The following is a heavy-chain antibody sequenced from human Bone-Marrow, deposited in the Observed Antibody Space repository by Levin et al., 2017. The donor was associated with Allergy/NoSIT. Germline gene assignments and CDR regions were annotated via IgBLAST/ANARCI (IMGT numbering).Heavy chain of an antibody. CDR3: ARRSSYDASGSYRDYYAMDV. Sequence: SQTLSLPCTVSCGSIRSGTYYWSWIRQHPGKGLEWIGYISYSGSTYDNPSLKSRATISVDTSRNHFSLRLSSVTAADTAVYYCARRSSYDASGSYRDYYAMDVWGQGTTVTVSS. CDR2: ISYSGST. J-gene: IGHJ6*02. CDR1: CGSIRSGTYY. D-gene: IGHD3-10*01. V-gene: IGHV4-31*02.